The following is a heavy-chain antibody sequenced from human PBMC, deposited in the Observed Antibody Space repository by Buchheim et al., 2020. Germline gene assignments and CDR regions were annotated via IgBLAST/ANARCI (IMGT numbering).Heavy chain of an antibody. CDR3: ARDLGCGGGSCYGSDY. CDR2: IKQDGSEK. J-gene: IGHJ4*02. D-gene: IGHD2-15*01. CDR1: GFTFSSYW. Sequence: EVQLVESGGGLVQPGGFLRLSCAASGFTFSSYWMSWVRQAPGKGLEWVANIKQDGSEKYYVDSVKGRFTISRDNAKNSLHPQMNSLRAEDTAVYYCARDLGCGGGSCYGSDYWGQGTL. V-gene: IGHV3-7*01.